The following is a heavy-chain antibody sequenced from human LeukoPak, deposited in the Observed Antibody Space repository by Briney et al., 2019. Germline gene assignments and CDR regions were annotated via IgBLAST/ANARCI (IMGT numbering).Heavy chain of an antibody. CDR2: ISAYNGNT. D-gene: IGHD6-19*01. V-gene: IGHV1-18*01. CDR1: GYTFTSYG. Sequence: ASVKVSRKASGYTFTSYGISWVRQAPGQGLEWMGWISAYNGNTNYAQNLQGRVTMTTDTSTSTAYMELRSLRSDDTAVYYCARNSSGWYDPNYFDYWGQGTLVTVSS. J-gene: IGHJ4*02. CDR3: ARNSSGWYDPNYFDY.